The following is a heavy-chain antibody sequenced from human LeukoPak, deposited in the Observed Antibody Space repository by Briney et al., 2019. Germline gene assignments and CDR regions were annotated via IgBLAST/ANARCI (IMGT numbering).Heavy chain of an antibody. CDR2: ISERGGT. V-gene: IGHV4-34*01. J-gene: IGHJ4*02. Sequence: PSETLSLTCAVYGGSFSGHYWSWIRQPPGKGLEWIGEISERGGTRYNPSLQSRVTMSVDTSKNQFSLNLDSVTAADTAVYYCARGTVYFWADYWGQGILVTVSS. D-gene: IGHD3-16*01. CDR3: ARGTVYFWADY. CDR1: GGSFSGHY.